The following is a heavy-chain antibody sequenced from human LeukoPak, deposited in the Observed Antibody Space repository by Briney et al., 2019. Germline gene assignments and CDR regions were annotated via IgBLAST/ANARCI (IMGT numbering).Heavy chain of an antibody. CDR3: ARDGGNRIFDY. Sequence: GGSLRLSCAASGFIFSSYEMMWVRQAPGKGLEWVSYISSSGRTIYYADSVKGRFIISRDNAKNSLYLQMNSLRAEDTAVYYCARDGGNRIFDYWGQGTLVTVSS. V-gene: IGHV3-48*03. D-gene: IGHD4-23*01. J-gene: IGHJ4*02. CDR2: ISSSGRTI. CDR1: GFIFSSYE.